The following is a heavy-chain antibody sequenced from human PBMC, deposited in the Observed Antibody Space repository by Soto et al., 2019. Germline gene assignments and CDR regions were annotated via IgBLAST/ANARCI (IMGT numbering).Heavy chain of an antibody. CDR2: ISIYNGNT. Sequence: QVQLVQSGVEVKKPGASVKVSCKASGYTFTSYGISWVRQAPGQGLEWMGWISIYNGNTNYAQKVPGRVTMTRETSTTKAYMELRSLRSDDTAMYSCARSQWPRVFDYWGQGTLVTVSS. CDR3: ARSQWPRVFDY. V-gene: IGHV1-18*01. J-gene: IGHJ4*02. CDR1: GYTFTSYG. D-gene: IGHD6-19*01.